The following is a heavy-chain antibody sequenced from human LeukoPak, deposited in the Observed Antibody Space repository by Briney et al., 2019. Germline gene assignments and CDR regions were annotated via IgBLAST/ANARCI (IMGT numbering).Heavy chain of an antibody. CDR3: ARGASRSFDS. Sequence: GASVKVSCKASGYTFTSYDINWVRQATGQGLEWMGWMNANSGNTGYAQRFQGRVTMTRDTSISTAYMEVSSLRSEVTAVYYCARGASRSFDSWGQGTLVSVSS. D-gene: IGHD3-3*01. CDR1: GYTFTSYD. CDR2: MNANSGNT. J-gene: IGHJ4*02. V-gene: IGHV1-8*01.